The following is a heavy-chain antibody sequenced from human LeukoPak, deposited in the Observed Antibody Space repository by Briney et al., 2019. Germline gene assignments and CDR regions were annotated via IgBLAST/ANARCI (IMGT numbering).Heavy chain of an antibody. CDR2: ISGSGGST. Sequence: GGSLRLSCAASGFTFSSYAMSWVRQAPGKGLEWVSAISGSGGSTYYADSVKGRFTVSRDNSKNTLYLQMNSLRAEDTAVYYCAKNSAAGHYYYYYMDVWGKGTTVTVSS. CDR1: GFTFSSYA. CDR3: AKNSAAGHYYYYYMDV. D-gene: IGHD6-13*01. J-gene: IGHJ6*03. V-gene: IGHV3-23*01.